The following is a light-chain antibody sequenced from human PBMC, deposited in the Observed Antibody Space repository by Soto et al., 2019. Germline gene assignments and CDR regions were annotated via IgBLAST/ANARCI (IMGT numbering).Light chain of an antibody. CDR1: SSNIGGNS. CDR3: GSWDSSLSAYV. CDR2: DDD. V-gene: IGLV1-51*01. J-gene: IGLJ1*01. Sequence: QSVMTQPPSVSAAPGQKVTISCSGSSSNIGGNSVSWYQQLPGTAPKLLIYDDDKRPSGIPDRFSGSKSGTSATLGITGFQTGDEADYYCGSWDSSLSAYVFAPGTKLTVL.